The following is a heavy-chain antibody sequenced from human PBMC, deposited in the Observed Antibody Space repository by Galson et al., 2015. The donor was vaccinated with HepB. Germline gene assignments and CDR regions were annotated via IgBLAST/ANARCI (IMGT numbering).Heavy chain of an antibody. CDR1: GFTVSNSY. Sequence: SLRLSCAVSGFTVSNSYMSWVRQAPGKGLEWVAAISGRGSGTDYADSVKGRFTISRDNSKDTLYMQMNSLRAEDTAIYYCAKVGPYCSSSKCTDYYFDFWGQGTLVTVSS. CDR2: ISGRGSGT. J-gene: IGHJ4*02. D-gene: IGHD2-2*01. V-gene: IGHV3-23*01. CDR3: AKVGPYCSSSKCTDYYFDF.